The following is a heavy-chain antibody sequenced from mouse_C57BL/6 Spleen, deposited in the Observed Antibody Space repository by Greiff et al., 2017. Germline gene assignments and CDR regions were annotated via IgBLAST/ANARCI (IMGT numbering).Heavy chain of an antibody. Sequence: EVQLVESEGGLVQPGSSMKLSCTASGFTFSDYYMAWVRQVPEKGLEWVANINYDGSSTYYLDSLKSRFIISRDNAKNILYLQMSSLKSEDTATYYCARGGWDTYYAMDYWGQGTSVTVSS. D-gene: IGHD3-3*01. V-gene: IGHV5-16*01. CDR3: ARGGWDTYYAMDY. CDR1: GFTFSDYY. J-gene: IGHJ4*01. CDR2: INYDGSST.